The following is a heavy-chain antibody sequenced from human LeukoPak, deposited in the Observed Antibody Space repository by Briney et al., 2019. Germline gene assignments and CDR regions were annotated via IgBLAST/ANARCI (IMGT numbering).Heavy chain of an antibody. Sequence: KPSETLSLTCVVYGGSFSDYYWSWVRQPPGKGLEWIGEINHSGSAKYNSSLKSRVTMSIHTSNNQFSLKLSSVTAADTAVYYCATSKMATITPHFDYWGQGTLVTVSS. D-gene: IGHD5-24*01. J-gene: IGHJ4*02. V-gene: IGHV4-34*01. CDR3: ATSKMATITPHFDY. CDR2: INHSGSA. CDR1: GGSFSDYY.